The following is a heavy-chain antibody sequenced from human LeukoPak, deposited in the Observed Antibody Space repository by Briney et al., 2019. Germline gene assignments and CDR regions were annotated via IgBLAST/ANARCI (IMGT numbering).Heavy chain of an antibody. D-gene: IGHD6-13*01. V-gene: IGHV3-7*01. J-gene: IGHJ4*02. CDR2: IKQDGSEK. Sequence: GGSLRLSCAASGFTFSSYWMSWVRQAPGKGLEWVANIKQDGSEKYYVDSVKGRFTISRDNAKNSLYLQMNSLRAEDTAVYCCASHRDSSSWYGVFDYWGQGTLVTVSS. CDR1: GFTFSSYW. CDR3: ASHRDSSSWYGVFDY.